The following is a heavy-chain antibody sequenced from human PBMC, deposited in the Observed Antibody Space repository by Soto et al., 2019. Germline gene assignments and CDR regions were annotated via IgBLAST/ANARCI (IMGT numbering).Heavy chain of an antibody. Sequence: QVQLVQSGAEVKKPGASVKVSCKASGYTFTSYGMKWVRQAPGQGLEWMGWINAGNGNTKYSQKFQGRVTITRDTSANTAYMELSSLRSEDTAVYYCARSAPLIDYWGQGTLVTVSS. V-gene: IGHV1-3*01. J-gene: IGHJ4*02. CDR2: INAGNGNT. CDR3: ARSAPLIDY. CDR1: GYTFTSYG.